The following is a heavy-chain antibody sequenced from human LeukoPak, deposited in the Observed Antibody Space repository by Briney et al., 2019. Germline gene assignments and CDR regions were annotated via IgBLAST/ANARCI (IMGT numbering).Heavy chain of an antibody. V-gene: IGHV4-59*01. J-gene: IGHJ4*02. CDR3: AWGAGSYRYHY. CDR1: GGSISSYY. Sequence: SETLSLTCTVSGGSISSYYWSWIRQPPGKGLEWIGYIYYSGSTNYNPSLKSRVTISVDTSKNQFSPELSSVTAADTAVYFCAWGAGSYRYHYWGQGTLVTVSS. D-gene: IGHD3-10*01. CDR2: IYYSGST.